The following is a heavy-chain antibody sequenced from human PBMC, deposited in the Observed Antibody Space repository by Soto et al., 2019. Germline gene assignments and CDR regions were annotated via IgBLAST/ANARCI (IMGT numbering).Heavy chain of an antibody. CDR1: GGSISSYY. Sequence: QVQLQESGPGLVKPSETLSLTCTVSGGSISSYYWSWIRQPPGKGLEWIGYIYYSGSTNYNPSLKRRATISVDTSKNQFSLKLSSVTATDTAVYYCARLYGSCFDYWGQGTLVTVSS. V-gene: IGHV4-59*08. D-gene: IGHD3-10*01. CDR2: IYYSGST. J-gene: IGHJ4*02. CDR3: ARLYGSCFDY.